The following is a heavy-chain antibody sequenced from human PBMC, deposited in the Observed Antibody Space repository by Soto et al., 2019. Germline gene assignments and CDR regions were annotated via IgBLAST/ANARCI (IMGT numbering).Heavy chain of an antibody. D-gene: IGHD1-7*01. J-gene: IGHJ4*02. Sequence: QVQLVESGGGVVQPGRSLRLSCSASGFTFSEFEMYWVRQAPGKGLDWVSFISYDGSNHYYAGSVKGRFTVSRDNSKNTLFVLMNSLRPEDTAVYFCARRTGTAPRFDYWGQGTLVTVSS. CDR2: ISYDGSNH. V-gene: IGHV3-30-3*01. CDR1: GFTFSEFE. CDR3: ARRTGTAPRFDY.